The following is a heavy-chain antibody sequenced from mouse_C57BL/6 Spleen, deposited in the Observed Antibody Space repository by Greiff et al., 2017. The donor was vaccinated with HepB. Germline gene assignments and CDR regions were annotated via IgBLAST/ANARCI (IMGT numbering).Heavy chain of an antibody. V-gene: IGHV1-54*01. CDR1: GYAFTNYL. CDR2: INPGSGGT. Sequence: VQLQQPGAELVRPGTSVKVSCKASGYAFTNYLIEWVKQRPGQGLEWIGVINPGSGGTNYNEKFKGKATLTADKSSSTAYMQLSSLTSEDSAVYFCARRDYGSDYFDYWGQGTTLTVSS. CDR3: ARRDYGSDYFDY. D-gene: IGHD1-1*01. J-gene: IGHJ2*01.